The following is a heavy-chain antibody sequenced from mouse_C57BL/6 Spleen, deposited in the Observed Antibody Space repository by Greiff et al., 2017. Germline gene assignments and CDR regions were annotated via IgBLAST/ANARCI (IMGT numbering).Heavy chain of an antibody. V-gene: IGHV1-69*01. CDR3: ARSNYDTAWFAY. D-gene: IGHD2-4*01. Sequence: QVQLQQPGAELVMPGASVKLSCKASGYTFTSYWMHWVKQRPGQGLEWIGEIDPSDSYTNYNQKFKGKSTLTVDKSPSTAYLQLSSLTSEDSAVYYCARSNYDTAWFAYWGQGTLVTVSA. CDR2: IDPSDSYT. CDR1: GYTFTSYW. J-gene: IGHJ3*01.